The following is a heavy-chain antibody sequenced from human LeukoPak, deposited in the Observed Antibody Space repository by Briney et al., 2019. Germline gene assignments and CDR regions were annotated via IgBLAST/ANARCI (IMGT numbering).Heavy chain of an antibody. CDR2: INPNSGGT. CDR3: ALPKEVDFWSGYWVG. J-gene: IGHJ4*02. V-gene: IGHV1-2*02. CDR1: GYTFTGYY. Sequence: ASVKVSCKASGYTFTGYYMHWVRQAPGQGLEWMGWINPNSGGTNYAQKFQGRVTMTRDTSISTAYMELSRLRSDDTAVYYCALPKEVDFWSGYWVGWGQGTLVTVSS. D-gene: IGHD3-3*01.